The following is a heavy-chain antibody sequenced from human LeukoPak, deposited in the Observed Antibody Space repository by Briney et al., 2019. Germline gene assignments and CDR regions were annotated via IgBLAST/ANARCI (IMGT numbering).Heavy chain of an antibody. D-gene: IGHD2-2*01. CDR1: GFTFSSYA. CDR3: VFGHQLLFNPFFDY. J-gene: IGHJ4*02. Sequence: GGSLRLSCAASGFTFSSYAMTWVRQPPGQGLEWVSGISTTGSGTYYADSVQGRFTISRDNSNNTLYLLMNSLRAEDTALYSCVFGHQLLFNPFFDYWGQGALVTVSA. CDR2: ISTTGSGT. V-gene: IGHV3-23*01.